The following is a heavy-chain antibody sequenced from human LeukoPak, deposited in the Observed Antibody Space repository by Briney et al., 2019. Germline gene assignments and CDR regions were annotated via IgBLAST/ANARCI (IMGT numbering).Heavy chain of an antibody. V-gene: IGHV1-2*02. Sequence: GASEKVSCKTSGYTFTAYYMHWVRQAPGQGLEWMGWINPNSGGSNYAQKFQGRVTMTRDTSISTAYMEVSRLRSDDTAVYFCARGPSYYYDSSGFDAFDIWGQGTMVTVSS. CDR2: INPNSGGS. D-gene: IGHD3-22*01. J-gene: IGHJ3*02. CDR1: GYTFTAYY. CDR3: ARGPSYYYDSSGFDAFDI.